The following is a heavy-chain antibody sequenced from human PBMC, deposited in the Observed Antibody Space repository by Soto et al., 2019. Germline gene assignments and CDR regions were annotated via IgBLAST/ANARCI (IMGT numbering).Heavy chain of an antibody. CDR3: AKSGPTNYFDF. V-gene: IGHV3-23*01. J-gene: IGHJ4*02. CDR2: ITGGSGFT. Sequence: LRLSCAASGFTFRTFAMNWVRQAPGKGLEWVSGITGGSGFTFYADSVKGRFTISRDDSENTLFLQMSSLRAEDTAKYYCAKSGPTNYFDFWGQGTLVTVSS. D-gene: IGHD1-26*01. CDR1: GFTFRTFA.